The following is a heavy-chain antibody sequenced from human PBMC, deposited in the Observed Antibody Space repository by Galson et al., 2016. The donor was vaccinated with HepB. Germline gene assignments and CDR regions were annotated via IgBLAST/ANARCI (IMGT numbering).Heavy chain of an antibody. J-gene: IGHJ6*02. CDR3: ARGGNSIYYYPGMDV. CDR1: GGSFSNYS. CDR2: INHSGST. V-gene: IGHV4-34*01. D-gene: IGHD2/OR15-2a*01. Sequence: SETLSLTCSVYGGSFSNYSWSWIRQSPGRGLEWIGEINHSGSTNYTPSLKSRVTISVDTSKNPFSLKLSSVTAADTAVYYCARGGNSIYYYPGMDVWGQGTTVTVSS.